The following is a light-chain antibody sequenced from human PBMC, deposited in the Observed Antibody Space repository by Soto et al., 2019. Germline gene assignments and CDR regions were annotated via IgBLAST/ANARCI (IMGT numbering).Light chain of an antibody. CDR2: DAS. J-gene: IGKJ4*01. CDR1: QSVSSY. V-gene: IGKV3-11*01. CDR3: QQRSNWPLSLT. Sequence: EIVLTQSPATLSLSPGERATLSCRASQSVSSYLAWYQQKPGQAPRLLIYDASNRATGIPARFSGSGSGTDFTLTISSLEPEECAVYYCQQRSNWPLSLTFGGGTKVEIK.